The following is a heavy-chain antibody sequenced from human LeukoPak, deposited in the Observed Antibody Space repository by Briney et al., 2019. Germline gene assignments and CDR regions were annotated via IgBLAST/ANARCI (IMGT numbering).Heavy chain of an antibody. Sequence: ASVKDSCKASGYTFTSYYMHWVRQAPGQGLEWMGIINPSGGSTSYAQKFQGRVTMTRDTSTSTVYMELSSLRSEDTAVYYCARDPSSGGIAARFDYWGQGTLVTVSS. J-gene: IGHJ4*02. CDR2: INPSGGST. D-gene: IGHD6-6*01. CDR3: ARDPSSGGIAARFDY. CDR1: GYTFTSYY. V-gene: IGHV1-46*01.